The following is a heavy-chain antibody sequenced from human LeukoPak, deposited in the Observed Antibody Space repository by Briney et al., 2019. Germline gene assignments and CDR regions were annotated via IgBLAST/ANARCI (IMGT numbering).Heavy chain of an antibody. V-gene: IGHV1-46*01. CDR1: GYTFTSYY. Sequence: ASVKVSCKASGYTFTSYYMHWVRQAPGQGLECMGIINPSGGSTSYAQKFQGRVTMTRDTSTSTVYVELSSLRSEDMAVYYCARDGETTVTTFPFDYWGQGTLVTVSS. D-gene: IGHD4-17*01. J-gene: IGHJ4*02. CDR3: ARDGETTVTTFPFDY. CDR2: INPSGGST.